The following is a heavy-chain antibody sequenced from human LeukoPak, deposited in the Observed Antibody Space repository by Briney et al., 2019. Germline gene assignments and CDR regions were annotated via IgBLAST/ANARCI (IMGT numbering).Heavy chain of an antibody. CDR1: GASISSYY. CDR2: IYYSGTT. CDR3: ARQGIRGQWLVHFDY. D-gene: IGHD6-19*01. V-gene: IGHV4-59*08. J-gene: IGHJ4*02. Sequence: PSETLSLTCSVSGASISSYYWSWIRQSRGKGPEWIGYIYYSGTTNYNPSLKSRVTISIDTSKNQFSLKLIPVTAADTAVYYCARQGIRGQWLVHFDYWGQGTLVTVSS.